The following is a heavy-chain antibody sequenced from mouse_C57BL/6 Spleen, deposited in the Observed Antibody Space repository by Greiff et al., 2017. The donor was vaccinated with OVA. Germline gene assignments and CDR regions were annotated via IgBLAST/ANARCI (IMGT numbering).Heavy chain of an antibody. V-gene: IGHV14-4*01. Sequence: EVKVVESGAELVRPGASVKLSCTASGFNIKDDYMHWVKQRPEQGLEWIGWIDPENGDTEYASKFQGKATITADTSSNTAYLQLSSLTSEDTAVYYCTTGGGNYVDAMDYWGQGTSVTVSS. CDR3: TTGGGNYVDAMDY. D-gene: IGHD2-1*01. J-gene: IGHJ4*01. CDR1: GFNIKDDY. CDR2: IDPENGDT.